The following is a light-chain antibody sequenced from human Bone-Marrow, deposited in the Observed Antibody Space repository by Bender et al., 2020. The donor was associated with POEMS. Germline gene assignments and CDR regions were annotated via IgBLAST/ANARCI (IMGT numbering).Light chain of an antibody. CDR1: SGDVGRYNL. CDR2: EVT. CDR3: SSYTSTNTLV. Sequence: QSALTQPASVSGSLGQSITISCTGTSGDVGRYNLVSWYQQYPGKAPKLIIYEVTSRPSGVSNRFSGSKSGNTASLTISGLQAEDEADYYCSSYTSTNTLVFGGGTKLTVL. J-gene: IGLJ2*01. V-gene: IGLV2-14*02.